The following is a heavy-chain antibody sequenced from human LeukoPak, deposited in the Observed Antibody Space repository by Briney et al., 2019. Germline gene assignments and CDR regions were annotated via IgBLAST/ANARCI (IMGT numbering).Heavy chain of an antibody. CDR3: ARAAFGAARPLDY. CDR1: GFTFSRYD. Sequence: GGSLRLSCAASGFTFSRYDMHWVRQATGKGLEWVSAIGTADETYYPGSVKGRFTISRENAKNSLYLQMNSLRVGDTAVYYCARAAFGAARPLDYWGQGTLVTVSS. D-gene: IGHD3-16*01. CDR2: IGTADET. V-gene: IGHV3-13*01. J-gene: IGHJ4*02.